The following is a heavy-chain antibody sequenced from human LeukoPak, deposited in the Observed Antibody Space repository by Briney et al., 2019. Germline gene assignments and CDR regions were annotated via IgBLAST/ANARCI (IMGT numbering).Heavy chain of an antibody. V-gene: IGHV3-7*04. CDR2: IKQDGSER. D-gene: IGHD5-12*01. Sequence: GGSLRLSCAASGFTFGSYWMTWVRQAPGKGLEWVANIKQDGSERYYVDSMKGRITISRDNAKKSLYLEVNSLGAEDTAVYYCVRDGGYSGYEYWGQGTLVTVSS. CDR3: VRDGGYSGYEY. CDR1: GFTFGSYW. J-gene: IGHJ4*02.